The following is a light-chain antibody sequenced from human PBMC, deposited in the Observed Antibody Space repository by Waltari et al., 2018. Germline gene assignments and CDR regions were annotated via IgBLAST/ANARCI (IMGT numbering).Light chain of an antibody. J-gene: IGKJ1*01. V-gene: IGKV3-20*01. CDR2: GAS. Sequence: EIVLTQSPATLSLSPGERASLSCRASQSVSRTLAWYQQKPGQAPRLLIYGASTRATGIPERFSGGGSGTDFSLTISRLEPEDFAVYYCQQYVRLPVTFGQGTKVEIK. CDR3: QQYVRLPVT. CDR1: QSVSRT.